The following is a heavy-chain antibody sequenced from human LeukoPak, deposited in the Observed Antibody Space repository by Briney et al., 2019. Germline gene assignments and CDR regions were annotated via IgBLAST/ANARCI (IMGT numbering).Heavy chain of an antibody. Sequence: ASVKVSCKPYGYTFNTYGITWVRQAPGQGLEWMGWISPYNGNTNYAQKFQGRVTLTRNTSISTAYMELSSLRSEDTAVYYCTRGGPVAGTHKYFQHWGQGTLVTVSS. CDR1: GYTFNTYG. J-gene: IGHJ1*01. D-gene: IGHD6-19*01. CDR2: ISPYNGNT. V-gene: IGHV1-8*02. CDR3: TRGGPVAGTHKYFQH.